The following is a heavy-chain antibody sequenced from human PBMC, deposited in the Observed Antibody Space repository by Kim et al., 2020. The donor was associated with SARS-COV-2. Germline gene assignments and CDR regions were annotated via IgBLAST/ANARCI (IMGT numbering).Heavy chain of an antibody. J-gene: IGHJ4*02. CDR1: GFTFSTYP. D-gene: IGHD5-12*01. CDR2: IISSGGTT. Sequence: GGSLRLSCAASGFTFSTYPITWVRQAPEKGLEWVSSIISSGGTTYYADSVEGRFTVTRDNSKNTVYLQMNSRGGDDKAIYDCGKGRSGFEPDDWGQGTLVTVSS. CDR3: GKGRSGFEPDD. V-gene: IGHV3-23*01.